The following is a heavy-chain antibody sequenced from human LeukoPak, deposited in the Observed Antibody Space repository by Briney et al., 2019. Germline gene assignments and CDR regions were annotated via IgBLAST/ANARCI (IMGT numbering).Heavy chain of an antibody. D-gene: IGHD5-18*01. CDR3: VRVDTAMVRSAFDI. J-gene: IGHJ3*02. CDR2: IYYSGST. CDR1: GGSISTSAYY. V-gene: IGHV4-39*07. Sequence: SETLSLTCIVSGGSISTSAYYWGWIRQPPGKGLEWIGSIYYSGSTYYNPSLKSRVTISVDTSKNQFSLKLSSVTAADTAVYYCVRVDTAMVRSAFDIWGQGTMVTVSS.